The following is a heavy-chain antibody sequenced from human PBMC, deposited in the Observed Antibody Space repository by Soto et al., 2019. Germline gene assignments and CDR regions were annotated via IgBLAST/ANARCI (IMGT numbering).Heavy chain of an antibody. J-gene: IGHJ4*02. CDR1: GGSISSGDYY. V-gene: IGHV4-30-4*01. Sequence: QVQLQESGPGLVKPSQTLSLTCTVSGGSISSGDYYWSWIRQPPGKGLEWIGYIYYSGSTYYNPSLKSRVTISVDTSKNQFSLKLSSVTAADTAVYYCARGILAAATLLYYFDYWGQGTLVTVSS. CDR3: ARGILAAATLLYYFDY. D-gene: IGHD6-13*01. CDR2: IYYSGST.